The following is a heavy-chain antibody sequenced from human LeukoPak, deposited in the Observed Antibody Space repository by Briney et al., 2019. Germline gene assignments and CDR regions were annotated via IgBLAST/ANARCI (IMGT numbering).Heavy chain of an antibody. D-gene: IGHD2-15*01. V-gene: IGHV4-31*03. CDR3: ARDIAGRGYFDY. CDR2: IYYSGST. Sequence: PSETLSLTCTVSGGSISSGGYYWSWIRQHPGKGLEWIGYIYYSGSTYYNPSLKSRVTISVDTSKNQFSLKLSSVTAADTAVYYCARDIAGRGYFDYWGQGTLVTVSP. CDR1: GGSISSGGYY. J-gene: IGHJ4*02.